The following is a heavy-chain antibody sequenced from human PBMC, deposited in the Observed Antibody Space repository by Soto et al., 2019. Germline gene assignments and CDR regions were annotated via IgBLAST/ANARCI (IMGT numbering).Heavy chain of an antibody. V-gene: IGHV1-69*06. J-gene: IGHJ5*02. CDR3: AREPYSSSWKNWFDP. Sequence: SVKVSCKASGGTFSSSAISWVRQAPGQGLEWMGGIIPIFGTANYAQKFQGRVTITADKSTSTAYMELSSLRSEDTAVYYCAREPYSSSWKNWFDPWGQGTLVTVSS. CDR2: IIPIFGTA. CDR1: GGTFSSSA. D-gene: IGHD6-13*01.